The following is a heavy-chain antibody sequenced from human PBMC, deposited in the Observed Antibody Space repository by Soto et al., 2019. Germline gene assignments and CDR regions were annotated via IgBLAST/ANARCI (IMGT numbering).Heavy chain of an antibody. Sequence: GGSLRLSCAASGFTFSDYYMTWIRQAPGKGLEWVSYIGVTDNTIYYADSVKGRFTISRDNAKNSLYLQMNSLRVEDTAVYYCATYYYGSGSSFDYWGQGALVTVSS. J-gene: IGHJ4*02. V-gene: IGHV3-11*01. CDR3: ATYYYGSGSSFDY. CDR1: GFTFSDYY. D-gene: IGHD3-10*01. CDR2: IGVTDNTI.